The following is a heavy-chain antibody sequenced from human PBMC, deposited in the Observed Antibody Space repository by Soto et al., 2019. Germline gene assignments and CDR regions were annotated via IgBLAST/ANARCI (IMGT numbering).Heavy chain of an antibody. CDR3: ARAHEMTGYCSGGSCYSYYYGMDV. CDR1: GGSISSGDYY. CDR2: IYYSGST. Sequence: SETLSLTCTVSGGSISSGDYYWSWIRQPPGKGLEWIGYIYYSGSTYYNPSLKRRVTIAVDTSKNQLSLKVSSVTAADTAVYYCARAHEMTGYCSGGSCYSYYYGMDVWGQGTTVTVSS. D-gene: IGHD2-15*01. J-gene: IGHJ6*02. V-gene: IGHV4-30-4*01.